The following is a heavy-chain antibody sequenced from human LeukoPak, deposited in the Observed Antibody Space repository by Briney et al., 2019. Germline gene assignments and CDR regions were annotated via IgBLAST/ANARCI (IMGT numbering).Heavy chain of an antibody. CDR1: GFTVSSNP. D-gene: IGHD4/OR15-4a*01. J-gene: IGHJ4*02. V-gene: IGHV3-53*01. CDR2: IYSDNT. Sequence: QPGGSLRLSCTVSGFTVSSNPMSWVRQAPGKGLEWVSFIYSDNTHYSDSVKGRFAISRDNSKNTLYLQMNSLRAEDTAVYYCARRAGAYSRPYDYWGQGTLVTVSS. CDR3: ARRAGAYSRPYDY.